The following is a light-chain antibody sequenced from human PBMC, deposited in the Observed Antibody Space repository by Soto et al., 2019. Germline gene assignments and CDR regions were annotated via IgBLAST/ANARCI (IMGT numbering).Light chain of an antibody. V-gene: IGKV1-39*01. CDR1: QSISRY. CDR3: LQRFTTPLT. Sequence: DIQMTQSPSSLSASVGDRVTITCRASQSISRYLNWYQQKPGRPPTLLIFETSTLQSGVPSRFSGRGVGSDFTLTISSLQPEDFAVYYCLQRFTTPLTFGGGTTVEIQ. J-gene: IGKJ4*01. CDR2: ETS.